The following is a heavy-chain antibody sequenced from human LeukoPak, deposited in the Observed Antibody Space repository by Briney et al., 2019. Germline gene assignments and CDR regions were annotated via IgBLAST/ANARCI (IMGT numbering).Heavy chain of an antibody. CDR1: GFTFNTCA. V-gene: IGHV3-23*01. Sequence: GGSLRLSCEASGFTFNTCAMSWGRQAPGKGPEWGSAISESGSGTYYADSVKGRFTISRDNSKNTLYLQMNSLRVDDTALYYCAKGVFGVNRAFDYWGQGTLVTVSS. CDR2: ISESGSGT. D-gene: IGHD3-3*01. J-gene: IGHJ4*02. CDR3: AKGVFGVNRAFDY.